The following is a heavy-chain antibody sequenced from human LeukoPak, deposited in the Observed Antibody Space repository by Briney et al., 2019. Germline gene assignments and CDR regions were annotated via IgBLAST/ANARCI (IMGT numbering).Heavy chain of an antibody. J-gene: IGHJ5*02. CDR1: GGSISSYY. D-gene: IGHD2-21*02. V-gene: IGHV4-4*07. CDR3: ARMNCGGDCPYPSYKRFDP. CDR2: IYTSGSN. Sequence: SETLSLTCTVSGGSISSYYWSWIRQPAGKGLEWIGRIYTSGSNNYNPSLKSRVTMSVDTSKNQVSLKLSSVTAADTAVYYCARMNCGGDCPYPSYKRFDPWGQGTLVTVSS.